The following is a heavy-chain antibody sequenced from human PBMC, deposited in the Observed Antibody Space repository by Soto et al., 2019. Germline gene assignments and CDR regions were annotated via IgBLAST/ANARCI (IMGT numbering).Heavy chain of an antibody. CDR2: IYYSGST. J-gene: IGHJ4*02. Sequence: SETLSLTCTVSGGSISSSSYYWGWIRQPPGKGLEWIGSIYYSGSTYYNPSLKSRVTISVDTSKNQFSLKLSSVTAADTAVYYCARHPLSETPGIAVDYFDYWGQGTLVTVSS. D-gene: IGHD6-19*01. CDR1: GGSISSSSYY. V-gene: IGHV4-39*01. CDR3: ARHPLSETPGIAVDYFDY.